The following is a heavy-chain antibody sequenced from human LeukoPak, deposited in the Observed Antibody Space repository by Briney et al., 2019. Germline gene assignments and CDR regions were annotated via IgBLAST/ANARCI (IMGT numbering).Heavy chain of an antibody. CDR3: AKDVGPIAVAGTGAFDI. J-gene: IGHJ3*02. CDR1: GFTFSDYF. D-gene: IGHD6-19*01. V-gene: IGHV3-23*01. CDR2: ISGSGGST. Sequence: PGGSLRLSCAASGFTFSDYFMSWVRQAPGKGLEWVSAISGSGGSTYYADSVKGRFTISRDNSKNTLYLQMNSLRAEDTAVYYCAKDVGPIAVAGTGAFDIWGQGTMVTVSS.